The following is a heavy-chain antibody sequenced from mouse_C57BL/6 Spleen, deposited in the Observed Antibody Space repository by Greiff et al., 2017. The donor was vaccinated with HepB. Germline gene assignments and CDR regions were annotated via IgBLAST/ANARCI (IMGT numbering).Heavy chain of an antibody. Sequence: QVQLQQPGAELVMPGASVKLSCKASGYTFTSYWMHWVKQRPGQGLEWIGEIDPSDSYTNYNQKFKGKSTLTVDKSSSTAYMQLSSLTSEDSAVYYCASFYDGPFAYWGQGTLVTVSA. CDR3: ASFYDGPFAY. J-gene: IGHJ3*01. V-gene: IGHV1-69*01. CDR1: GYTFTSYW. D-gene: IGHD2-3*01. CDR2: IDPSDSYT.